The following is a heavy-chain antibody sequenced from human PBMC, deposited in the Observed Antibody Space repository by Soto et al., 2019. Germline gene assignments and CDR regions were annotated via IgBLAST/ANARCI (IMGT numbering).Heavy chain of an antibody. D-gene: IGHD6-19*01. CDR3: ARRLWDSSGWHPFDS. Sequence: QITLKESGPTLVKPTQTLTLTCTLSGVSVSTTGVGVAWIRQPPGKALECLALIYWNDDERYIPSLKSRLTISKDISKNQVVLTMANMDPVDAATYYCARRLWDSSGWHPFDSWGQGALVTVSS. J-gene: IGHJ4*02. CDR2: IYWNDDE. CDR1: GVSVSTTGVG. V-gene: IGHV2-5*01.